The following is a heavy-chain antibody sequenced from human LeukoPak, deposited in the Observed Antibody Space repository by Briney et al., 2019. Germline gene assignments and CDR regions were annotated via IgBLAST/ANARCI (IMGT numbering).Heavy chain of an antibody. CDR2: IKSKTDGGTT. J-gene: IGHJ4*02. Sequence: WIRQPPGKGLEWVGRIKSKTDGGTTDYAAPVKGRFTISRDDSKNTLYLQMNSLKTEDTAVYYCTTEFALLVPRVGATTDGVYWGQGTLVTVSS. V-gene: IGHV3-15*01. D-gene: IGHD1-26*01. CDR3: TTEFALLVPRVGATTDGVY.